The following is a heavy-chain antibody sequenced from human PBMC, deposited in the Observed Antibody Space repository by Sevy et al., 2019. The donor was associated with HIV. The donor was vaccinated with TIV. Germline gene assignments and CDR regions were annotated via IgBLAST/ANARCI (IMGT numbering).Heavy chain of an antibody. V-gene: IGHV1-24*01. Sequence: ASVKVSCKVSGYTLTELSMHWVRQAPGKGLEWMGSFDPEDGETIYQQKFQGRVTLTADTSTDTAYMELSSLGSEDTAVDYCGTTKDYYDSSGYPFDYWGQGTLVTVSS. J-gene: IGHJ4*02. CDR3: GTTKDYYDSSGYPFDY. D-gene: IGHD3-22*01. CDR2: FDPEDGET. CDR1: GYTLTELS.